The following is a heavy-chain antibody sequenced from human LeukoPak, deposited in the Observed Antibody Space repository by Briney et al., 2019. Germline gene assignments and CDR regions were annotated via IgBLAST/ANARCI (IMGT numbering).Heavy chain of an antibody. CDR1: EFPFSVYE. Sequence: GGSLRLSCAVSEFPFSVYEMNCVREAPGKGLEWVSNIASSGTTIYYTDSVKGRFSISRDNAKSSLYLQMNSLRVEDTAVYYCALLAVASDFDYWGQGALVTVPS. CDR2: IASSGTTI. D-gene: IGHD6-19*01. CDR3: ALLAVASDFDY. V-gene: IGHV3-48*03. J-gene: IGHJ4*02.